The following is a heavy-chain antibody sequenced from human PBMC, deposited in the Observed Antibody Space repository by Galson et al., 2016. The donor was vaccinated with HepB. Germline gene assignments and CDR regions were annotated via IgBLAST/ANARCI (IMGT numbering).Heavy chain of an antibody. V-gene: IGHV3-48*02. CDR1: GFTFKRYS. J-gene: IGHJ4*02. Sequence: SLRLFCAASGFTFKRYSLNWVRQAPGKGLEWISYISGGASKTIYYGDSVKGRFTISRDNGRNSVYLQMNSLRDEDTAVYYCVRGGSGAGGDYFDYWGQGTLVTVSS. D-gene: IGHD3-16*01. CDR3: VRGGSGAGGDYFDY. CDR2: ISGGASKTI.